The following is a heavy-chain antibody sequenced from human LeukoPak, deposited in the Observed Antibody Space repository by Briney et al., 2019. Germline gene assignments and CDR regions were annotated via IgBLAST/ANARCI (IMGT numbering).Heavy chain of an antibody. V-gene: IGHV4-39*07. CDR3: ARGSKYYYYDSSGYYPDWFH. Sequence: SETLSLTCTVSGGSISSSSYYCGWVRQPPGKGLEWIVSIYYSGSTYYNPSLKSRVTISVDTSKNQFSLKLSSVTAADTAVYYCARGSKYYYYDSSGYYPDWFHWGQGTLVTVSS. CDR2: IYYSGST. J-gene: IGHJ4*02. D-gene: IGHD3-22*01. CDR1: GGSISSSSYY.